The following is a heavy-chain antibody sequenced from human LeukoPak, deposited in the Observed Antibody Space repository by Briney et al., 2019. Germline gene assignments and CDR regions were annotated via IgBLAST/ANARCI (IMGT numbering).Heavy chain of an antibody. CDR1: GYTLTGYY. Sequence: ASVKVSCKASGYTLTGYYMHWVRQAPGQGLEWMGWINPNSGGTNYAQKFQGRVTMTRDTSISTAYMELSRLRSDDTAVYYCARDAAYCGGDCYSWGQGTLVTVSS. V-gene: IGHV1-2*02. CDR2: INPNSGGT. CDR3: ARDAAYCGGDCYS. D-gene: IGHD2-21*01. J-gene: IGHJ5*02.